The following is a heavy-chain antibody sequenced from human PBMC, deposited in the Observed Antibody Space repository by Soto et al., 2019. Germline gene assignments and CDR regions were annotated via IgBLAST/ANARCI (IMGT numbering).Heavy chain of an antibody. CDR2: ISAYNGNT. CDR1: GYTFTSYG. Sequence: QVQLVQSGAEVKKPGASVKVSCKASGYTFTSYGISWVRQAPGQGLEWMGWISAYNGNTNYAQKRQGRVTMTTDTSTSTAYMELRSLRSDDTAVYYCARDPRRDIVVVPAAIPGFDPWGQGTLVTVSS. V-gene: IGHV1-18*04. D-gene: IGHD2-2*02. J-gene: IGHJ5*02. CDR3: ARDPRRDIVVVPAAIPGFDP.